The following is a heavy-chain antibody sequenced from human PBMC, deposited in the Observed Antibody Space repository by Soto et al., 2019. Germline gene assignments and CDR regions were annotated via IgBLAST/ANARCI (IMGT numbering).Heavy chain of an antibody. Sequence: PSETLSLTCTVSGGSISSYYWSWIRQPPGKGLEWIGYIYYSGSTNYNPSLKSRVTISVDTSKNQFSLKLSSVTAADTAVYYCARMMDPGQSWSYFYRPPYYYYGMDVWGQGTTVTVSS. CDR3: ARMMDPGQSWSYFYRPPYYYYGMDV. CDR2: IYYSGST. CDR1: GGSISSYY. V-gene: IGHV4-59*01. J-gene: IGHJ6*02. D-gene: IGHD1-26*01.